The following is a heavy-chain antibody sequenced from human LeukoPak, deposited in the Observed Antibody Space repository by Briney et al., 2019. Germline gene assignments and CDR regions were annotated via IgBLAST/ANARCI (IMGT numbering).Heavy chain of an antibody. D-gene: IGHD3-3*01. V-gene: IGHV3-21*01. CDR2: ISTSRSQI. J-gene: IGHJ5*02. Sequence: GGSLRLSCAASGFTFSSYSMNWVRQAPGKGLEWVSSISTSRSQIFYADSVKGRFTITRDNAENSLYLKMNSLKVEDTAVYYCARDRSREQDRSLTISGVITPSWFDPWGQGTLVTVSS. CDR3: ARDRSREQDRSLTISGVITPSWFDP. CDR1: GFTFSSYS.